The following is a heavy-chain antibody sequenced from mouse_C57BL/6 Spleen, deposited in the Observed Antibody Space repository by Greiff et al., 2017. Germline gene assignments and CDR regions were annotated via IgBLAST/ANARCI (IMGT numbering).Heavy chain of an antibody. Sequence: QVQLQQPGAELVMPGASVKLSCKASGYTFTSYWMHWVKQRPGQGLEWIGEIDPSDSYTNYNPKFKGKSTFTVDKSSSTAYMQRSSLTSEDSAVYYCARREDYSNYYYSMDDWGQGTSVTVSS. CDR1: GYTFTSYW. V-gene: IGHV1-69*01. CDR2: IDPSDSYT. D-gene: IGHD2-5*01. CDR3: ARREDYSNYYYSMDD. J-gene: IGHJ4*01.